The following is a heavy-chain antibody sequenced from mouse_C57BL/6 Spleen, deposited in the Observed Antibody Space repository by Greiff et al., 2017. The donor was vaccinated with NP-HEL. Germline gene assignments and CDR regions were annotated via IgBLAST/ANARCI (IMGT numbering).Heavy chain of an antibody. CDR2: IDPEDGDT. D-gene: IGHD2-1*01. V-gene: IGHV14-1*01. CDR3: TILTTRVEGY. J-gene: IGHJ2*01. Sequence: EVQLQQSGAELVRPGASVKLSCTASGFNIKAYYMHWVKQRPEQGLELIGRIDPEDGDTEYAPKFQGKATMTADTSSNTAYLQPSSLTSEDTAVFNGTILTTRVEGYWGEGTTLTVSS. CDR1: GFNIKAYY.